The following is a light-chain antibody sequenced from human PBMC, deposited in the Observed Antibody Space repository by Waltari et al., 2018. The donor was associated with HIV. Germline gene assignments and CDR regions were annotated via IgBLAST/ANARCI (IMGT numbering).Light chain of an antibody. V-gene: IGKV2-28*01. CDR1: PSLLHNNGYNY. Sequence: VMTQSPLSLPVTPGEPASISCRSSPSLLHNNGYNYLDWYLQKPGQSPQLLIYLGSNRASGVPDRFSGSGSGTHFTLKISRVEAEDVGVYYCMQALGTPRVTFGQGTKLE. CDR2: LGS. J-gene: IGKJ2*01. CDR3: MQALGTPRVT.